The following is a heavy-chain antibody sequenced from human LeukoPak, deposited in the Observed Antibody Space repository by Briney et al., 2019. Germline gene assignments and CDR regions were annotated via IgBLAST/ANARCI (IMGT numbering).Heavy chain of an antibody. CDR1: GGSISSSSYY. D-gene: IGHD2-2*01. V-gene: IGHV4-39*07. J-gene: IGHJ4*02. Sequence: SETLSLTCTASGGSISSSSYYWGWIRQPPGKGLEWIGSIYYSGSTYYNPSLKSRVTTSVDTSKNQFSLKLSSVTAADTAVYYCARVIGSTLPFDYWGQGTLVTVSS. CDR3: ARVIGSTLPFDY. CDR2: IYYSGST.